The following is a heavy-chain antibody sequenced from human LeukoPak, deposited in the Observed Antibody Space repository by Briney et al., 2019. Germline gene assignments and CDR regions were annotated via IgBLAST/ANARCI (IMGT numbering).Heavy chain of an antibody. CDR3: ARRRSITIFGVVPRLAVGAFDI. CDR1: GGSFSGYY. Sequence: SETLSLTCAVYGGSFSGYYWSWIRQPPGKGLEWIGEINHSGSTNYNPSLKSRVTISVDTSKNQFSLKLSSVTAADTAVYYCARRRSITIFGVVPRLAVGAFDIWGQGTMVTVSS. CDR2: INHSGST. D-gene: IGHD3-3*01. J-gene: IGHJ3*02. V-gene: IGHV4-34*01.